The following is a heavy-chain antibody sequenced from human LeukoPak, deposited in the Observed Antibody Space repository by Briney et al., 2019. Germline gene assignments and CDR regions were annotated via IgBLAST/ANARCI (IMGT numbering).Heavy chain of an antibody. J-gene: IGHJ3*02. Sequence: SVSVSCTVSGGAFINYVITWVRQAPGQGFEWMGWIIPMSGTANYPQKFQGRVTIMADKSTNTVYMELRRLRSEDTAVYFCARVGGSSGASDIWGQGTMVIVSS. CDR1: GGAFINYV. D-gene: IGHD5-12*01. CDR2: IIPMSGTA. CDR3: ARVGGSSGASDI. V-gene: IGHV1-69*06.